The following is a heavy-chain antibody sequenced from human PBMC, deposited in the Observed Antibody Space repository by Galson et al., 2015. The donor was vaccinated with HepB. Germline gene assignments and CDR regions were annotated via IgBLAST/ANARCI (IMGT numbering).Heavy chain of an antibody. V-gene: IGHV4-4*02. J-gene: IGHJ4*02. D-gene: IGHD3-10*01. CDR3: ARGYYGLGRLDY. Sequence: SETLSLTCAVSGDSISSSHWWNWVRQPPGKGLECIGEIYHSGRTNYNLYLKSRVTISVDKSKNQFSLKLSSVTAADTAIYYCARGYYGLGRLDYWGQGILVTVSS. CDR2: IYHSGRT. CDR1: GDSISSSHW.